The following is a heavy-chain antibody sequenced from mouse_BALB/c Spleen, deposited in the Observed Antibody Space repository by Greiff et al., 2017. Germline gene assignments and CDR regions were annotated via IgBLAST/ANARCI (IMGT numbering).Heavy chain of an antibody. CDR3: AGDLYAMDY. V-gene: IGHV1-82*01. Sequence: VQLQQSGPELVKPGASVKISCKASGYAFSSSWMNWVKQRPGQGLEWIGRIYPGDGDTNYNGKFKGKATLTADKSSSTAYMQLSSLTSVDSAVYFCAGDLYAMDYWGQGTSVTVSS. CDR1: GYAFSSSW. J-gene: IGHJ4*01. CDR2: IYPGDGDT.